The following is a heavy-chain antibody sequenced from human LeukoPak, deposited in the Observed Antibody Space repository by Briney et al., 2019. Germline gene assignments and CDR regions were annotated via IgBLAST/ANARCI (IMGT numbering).Heavy chain of an antibody. Sequence: GASVTVSCKASGYTFNNYAMNWVRQAPGQGLEWMGWINTKNGNPTYDQGFKGRFIFSFDTSDSTAYLQISSLKAEDTGIYYCARVGLPLYFYYMYVWGKGTTFTVSS. J-gene: IGHJ6*03. V-gene: IGHV7-4-1*02. CDR1: GYTFNNYA. CDR2: INTKNGNP. CDR3: ARVGLPLYFYYMYV.